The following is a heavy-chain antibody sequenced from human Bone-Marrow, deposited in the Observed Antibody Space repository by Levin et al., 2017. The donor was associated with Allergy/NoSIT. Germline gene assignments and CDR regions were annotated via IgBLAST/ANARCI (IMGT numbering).Heavy chain of an antibody. J-gene: IGHJ3*02. CDR2: IGTAGDT. Sequence: LSLTCAASGFTFSSYDMHWVRQATGKGLEWVSAIGTAGDTYYPGSVKGRFTISRENAKNSLYLQMNSLRAGDTAVYYCARSMNYDILTGYSRAFDIWGQGTMVTVSS. CDR1: GFTFSSYD. D-gene: IGHD3-9*01. V-gene: IGHV3-13*04. CDR3: ARSMNYDILTGYSRAFDI.